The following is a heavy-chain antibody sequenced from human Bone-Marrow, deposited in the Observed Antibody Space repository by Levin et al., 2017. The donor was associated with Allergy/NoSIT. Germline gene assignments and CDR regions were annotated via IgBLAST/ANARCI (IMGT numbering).Heavy chain of an antibody. J-gene: IGHJ6*02. Sequence: SQTLSLTCIISGGSITGYHWSWIRQPPGKGLEWIGYIYYSGGTIYNPSLTSRVSISGDMSKNQFSLKLSSVTAADTAVYYCARHVGYSFGVWGQGTTVTVSS. CDR3: ARHVGYSFGV. CDR1: GGSITGYH. CDR2: IYYSGGT. D-gene: IGHD5-18*01. V-gene: IGHV4-59*08.